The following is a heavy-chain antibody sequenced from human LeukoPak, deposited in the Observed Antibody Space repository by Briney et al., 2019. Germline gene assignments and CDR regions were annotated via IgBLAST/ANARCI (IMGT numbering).Heavy chain of an antibody. CDR3: ARGSFGVDY. J-gene: IGHJ4*02. CDR1: GFTFSNFG. CDR2: MWYDGSKK. Sequence: GGSLRLSCAASGFTFSNFGMHWVRQAPGKGLEWVATMWYDGSKKYYGDSVKGRFTISRDNSRNTLYLQMNSLRVEDTAVYYCARGSFGVDYWGQGALVTVSS. V-gene: IGHV3-33*01. D-gene: IGHD3-16*01.